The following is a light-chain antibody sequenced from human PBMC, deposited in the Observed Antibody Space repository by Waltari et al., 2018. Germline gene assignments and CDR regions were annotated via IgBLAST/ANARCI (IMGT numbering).Light chain of an antibody. J-gene: IGKJ4*01. CDR3: QQRHDWPLN. CDR1: QSVRSY. CDR2: DAS. Sequence: EILLTQSPVTLSVSPGERATLSCKASQSVRSYLAWYQQKPGQAPRLLIYDASNRASGIPARFSGSGSGTEFTLTISNVEPEDFAVYYCQQRHDWPLNFGGGTKLEIK. V-gene: IGKV3-11*01.